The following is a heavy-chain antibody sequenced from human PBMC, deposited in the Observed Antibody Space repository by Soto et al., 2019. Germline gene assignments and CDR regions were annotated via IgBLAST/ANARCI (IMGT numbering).Heavy chain of an antibody. CDR2: IYSGGAT. V-gene: IGHV3-66*01. Sequence: EVQLVESGGGLVQPGGSLRLSCAASGFTVSSNYMTWVRQAPGKGLEWVSVIYSGGATYYADSVKGRFTISRDNSKNTLYLQMNSLRAEDRDVYYCARAPLYGGNSVWGKGTVVTVSS. D-gene: IGHD4-17*01. CDR3: ARAPLYGGNSV. J-gene: IGHJ4*02. CDR1: GFTVSSNY.